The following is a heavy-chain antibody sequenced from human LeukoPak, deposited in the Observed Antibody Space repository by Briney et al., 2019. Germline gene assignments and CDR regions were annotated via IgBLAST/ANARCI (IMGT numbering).Heavy chain of an antibody. V-gene: IGHV3-30*03. J-gene: IGHJ4*02. CDR2: ITYDGYYK. D-gene: IGHD3-10*01. CDR3: ARDLSPVVRASPMGY. CDR1: GFTFSRYG. Sequence: GGSLRLSCAASGFTFSRYGMHWVRQAPGKGLEWVALITYDGYYKYYSDSVKGRFTISGDTSKNTLYLQMNSLRAEDTAVYYCARDLSPVVRASPMGYWGQGTPVTVSS.